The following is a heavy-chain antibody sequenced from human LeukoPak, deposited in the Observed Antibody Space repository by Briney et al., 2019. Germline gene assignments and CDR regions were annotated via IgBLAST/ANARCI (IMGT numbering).Heavy chain of an antibody. CDR1: GGSISSGGYS. V-gene: IGHV4-30-4*07. J-gene: IGHJ4*02. CDR2: IYYSGST. Sequence: KASETLSLTCAVSGGSISSGGYSWSWIRQPPGKGLEWIGYIYYSGSTYYNPSLKSRVTISVDTSKNQFSLKLSSVTAADTAVYYCARVKAPYDSSGYFSYWGQGTLVTVSS. D-gene: IGHD3-22*01. CDR3: ARVKAPYDSSGYFSY.